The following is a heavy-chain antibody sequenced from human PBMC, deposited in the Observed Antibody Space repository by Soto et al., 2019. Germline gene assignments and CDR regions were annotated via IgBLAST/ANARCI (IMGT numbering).Heavy chain of an antibody. J-gene: IGHJ4*02. V-gene: IGHV1-3*01. CDR3: ARVGAIAVAGPFDY. D-gene: IGHD6-19*01. Sequence: QVQLVQSGAEVKKPGASVKVSCKASGYTFTSYAMHCVRQAPGQRLEWMGWINAGNGNTKYSQKFQGRVTITRDTSASTAYMELSSLRSEDTAVYYCARVGAIAVAGPFDYWGQGTLVTVSS. CDR1: GYTFTSYA. CDR2: INAGNGNT.